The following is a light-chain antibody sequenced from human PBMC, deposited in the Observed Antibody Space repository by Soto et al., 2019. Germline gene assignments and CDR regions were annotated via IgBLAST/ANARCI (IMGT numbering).Light chain of an antibody. V-gene: IGLV1-40*01. CDR1: SYNIGAGYD. CDR3: QSYDSSLSGWV. Sequence: QAVVTQPPSVSWAPGQRGTISFAGSSYNIGAGYDVHWYHQLPGTAPKLLIYGNSNRPSGVPDRFSGSKSGTSASLAITGLQAEDESDYYCQSYDSSLSGWVFGGGTKLTVL. CDR2: GNS. J-gene: IGLJ3*02.